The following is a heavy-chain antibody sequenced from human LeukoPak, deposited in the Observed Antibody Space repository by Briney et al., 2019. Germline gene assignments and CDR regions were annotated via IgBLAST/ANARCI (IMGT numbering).Heavy chain of an antibody. V-gene: IGHV4-59*01. CDR2: VYHTGTS. Sequence: PSETLSLTCTVPGDSITGYYWTWVRQPPGKGLEWIGYVYHTGTSNYNPSVRSRITMSVDTSKNQYSMNLTSVTAADTAVYYCARALDTWSALDYWGLGTLVSVSS. CDR1: GDSITGYY. D-gene: IGHD5-18*01. J-gene: IGHJ4*02. CDR3: ARALDTWSALDY.